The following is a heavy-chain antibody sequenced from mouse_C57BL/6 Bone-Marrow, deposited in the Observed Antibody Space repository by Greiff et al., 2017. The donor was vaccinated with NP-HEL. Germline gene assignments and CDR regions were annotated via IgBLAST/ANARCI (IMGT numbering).Heavy chain of an antibody. D-gene: IGHD2-3*01. Sequence: EVQVVESGGGLVKPGGSLKLSCAASGFTFSSYAMSWVRQTPEKRLEWVATISDGGSYTYYPDNVKGRFTSSRDKAKNNLYLQMSHLKSEDTAMYYCARDRGDGYYWFAYWGQGTLVTVSA. CDR1: GFTFSSYA. J-gene: IGHJ3*01. CDR3: ARDRGDGYYWFAY. V-gene: IGHV5-4*01. CDR2: ISDGGSYT.